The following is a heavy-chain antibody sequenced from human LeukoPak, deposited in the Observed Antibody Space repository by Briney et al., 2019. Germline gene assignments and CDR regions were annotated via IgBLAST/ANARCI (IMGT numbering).Heavy chain of an antibody. CDR1: GYTFTSYY. CDR2: INPSGGST. Sequence: GASVKVSCKASGYTFTSYYMHWVRQAPGQGLEWMGIINPSGGSTSYAQKFQGRVTMTRDMSTSTVYMELSSLRSEDTAVYYCARVQLRGLIKDGYNYDYWGQGTLVTVSS. D-gene: IGHD5-24*01. CDR3: ARVQLRGLIKDGYNYDY. J-gene: IGHJ4*02. V-gene: IGHV1-46*01.